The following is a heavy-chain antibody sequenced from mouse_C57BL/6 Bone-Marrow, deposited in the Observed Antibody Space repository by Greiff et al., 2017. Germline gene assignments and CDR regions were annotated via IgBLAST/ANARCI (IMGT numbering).Heavy chain of an antibody. CDR3: ARGDYYAMDY. V-gene: IGHV1-63*01. CDR2: IYPGGGYT. Sequence: VQLQQSGAELVRPGTSVKMSCKASGYTFTNYWIGWAKQRPGHGLEWIGDIYPGGGYTNYNEKFKGKATLTADKSSSTAYMQVSSLTSEDSAIYYCARGDYYAMDYWGQGTSVTVSS. CDR1: GYTFTNYW. J-gene: IGHJ4*01.